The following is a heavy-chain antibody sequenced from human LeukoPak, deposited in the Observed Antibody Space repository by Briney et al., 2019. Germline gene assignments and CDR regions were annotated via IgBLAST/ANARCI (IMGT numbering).Heavy chain of an antibody. Sequence: GASVKVSCKASGYTFTSYDINWVRQATGQGLEWMGWMNPNSGNTGYAQKFQGRVTMTRNTSISTAYMELSSLRSEDTAVYYCARAEAVAGTGYFDYWGQGTLVTVSS. CDR3: ARAEAVAGTGYFDY. CDR1: GYTFTSYD. J-gene: IGHJ4*02. V-gene: IGHV1-8*01. CDR2: MNPNSGNT. D-gene: IGHD6-19*01.